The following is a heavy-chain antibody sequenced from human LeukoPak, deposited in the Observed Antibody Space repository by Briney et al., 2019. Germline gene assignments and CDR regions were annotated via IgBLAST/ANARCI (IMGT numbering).Heavy chain of an antibody. D-gene: IGHD3-3*01. V-gene: IGHV3-7*01. CDR1: GFTFSSYW. CDR3: ARAPYYDFWSGYYTDMDV. J-gene: IGHJ6*03. Sequence: GGSLRLXCAASGFTFSSYWMSWVRQAPGKGLEWVANIKQDGSEKYYVDSVKGRFTISRDNAKNPLYLQMNSLRAEDTAVYYCARAPYYDFWSGYYTDMDVWAKGPRSPSP. CDR2: IKQDGSEK.